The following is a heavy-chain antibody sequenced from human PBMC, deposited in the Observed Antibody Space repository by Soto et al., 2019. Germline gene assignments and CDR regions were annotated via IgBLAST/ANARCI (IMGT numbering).Heavy chain of an antibody. CDR1: GYSISSGYY. J-gene: IGHJ5*02. V-gene: IGHV4-38-2*02. CDR2: IYHSGST. Sequence: SETLSLTCAVSGYSISSGYYWGWIRQPPGKGLEWIGSIYHSGSTYYNPSLKSRVTISVDTSKNQFSLKLSSVTAADTAVYYCAREIENLHYYDSSGYYRHNWFDPWGQGTLVTVSS. CDR3: AREIENLHYYDSSGYYRHNWFDP. D-gene: IGHD3-22*01.